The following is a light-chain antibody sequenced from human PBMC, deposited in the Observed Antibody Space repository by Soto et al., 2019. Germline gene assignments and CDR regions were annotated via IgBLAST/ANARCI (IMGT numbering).Light chain of an antibody. CDR2: GAS. J-gene: IGKJ2*01. CDR1: QSVSSN. V-gene: IGKV3-15*01. CDR3: QQYNKWPPYT. Sequence: EIVMTQSPANLSVSPGERATLSCRASQSVSSNLAWYQQKPGQGPRLLIYGASTRATSIPARFSGSGSGTEFPLTINSLQSEDFAGYYCQQYNKWPPYTFGQGTKLEIK.